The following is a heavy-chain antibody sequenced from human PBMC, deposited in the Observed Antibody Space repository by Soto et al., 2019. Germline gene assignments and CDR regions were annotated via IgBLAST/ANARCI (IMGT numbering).Heavy chain of an antibody. Sequence: PSETLSLTCTVSGASITTSYWIWIRQPPGQGLEWIGYVHHSGSTNYNTSLSGRVSMSMDTSKNQFSLRLSSVTAADAAVYFCARGALGGAFDYWGQGALVTVSS. CDR1: GASITTSY. V-gene: IGHV4-59*01. J-gene: IGHJ4*02. CDR3: ARGALGGAFDY. D-gene: IGHD3-16*01. CDR2: VHHSGST.